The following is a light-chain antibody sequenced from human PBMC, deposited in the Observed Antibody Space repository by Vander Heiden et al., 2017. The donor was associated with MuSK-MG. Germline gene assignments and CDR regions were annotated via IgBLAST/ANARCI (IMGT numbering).Light chain of an antibody. CDR1: SSVVRSYNL. CDR2: EGS. V-gene: IGLV2-23*01. J-gene: IGLJ1*01. CDR3: CSYAGSSTSYV. Sequence: QSALTQPASVSVSPGQSATISCTGTSSVVRSYNLGAWYHQHPGKAPKLMIYEGSKRPSGVSNRFSGSKSGNTASLTISGRQAEDEADYYCCSYAGSSTSYVFGTGTKVTAL.